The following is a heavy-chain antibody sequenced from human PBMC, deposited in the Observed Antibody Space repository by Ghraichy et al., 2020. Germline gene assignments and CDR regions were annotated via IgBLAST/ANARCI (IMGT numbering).Heavy chain of an antibody. Sequence: GESLNISCKGSGYSFTNYWIGWVRQMPGKGLEWMGIIYPGDSDTRYSPSFQGQVTISVDKSISTAYLHWSSLKASDTAMYYCARQSGSAERRGFQWPTDPWGQGTLVTVSS. CDR1: GYSFTNYW. J-gene: IGHJ5*02. CDR2: IYPGDSDT. V-gene: IGHV5-51*01. CDR3: ARQSGSAERRGFQWPTDP. D-gene: IGHD6-19*01.